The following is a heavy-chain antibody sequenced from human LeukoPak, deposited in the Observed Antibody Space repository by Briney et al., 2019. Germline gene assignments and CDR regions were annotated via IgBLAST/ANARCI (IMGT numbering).Heavy chain of an antibody. J-gene: IGHJ5*02. CDR3: ARDIAAAGTRRRWFDP. D-gene: IGHD6-13*01. Sequence: ASVKVSCKASGYTITSYGISWVRQAPGQGLEWMGWISAYNGNTNYAQKLQGRVTMTTDTSTSTAYMELRSLRSDDTAVYYCARDIAAAGTRRRWFDPWGQGTLVTVSS. CDR2: ISAYNGNT. CDR1: GYTITSYG. V-gene: IGHV1-18*01.